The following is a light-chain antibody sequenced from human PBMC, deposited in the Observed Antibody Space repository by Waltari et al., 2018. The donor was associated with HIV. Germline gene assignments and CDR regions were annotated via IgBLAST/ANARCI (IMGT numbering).Light chain of an antibody. V-gene: IGLV3-25*03. J-gene: IGLJ2*01. CDR1: TLSKQY. CDR3: QSSDNSEHMI. Sequence: SSELTQPPSVSVSPGQTTRISCSGDTLSKQYQSWYQQKPGQAPVVVIIKDTERPSGIPERFSGSSSGTTVTLTIRGVQEEDEDDYYCQSSDNSEHMIFGGGTKLTVL. CDR2: KDT.